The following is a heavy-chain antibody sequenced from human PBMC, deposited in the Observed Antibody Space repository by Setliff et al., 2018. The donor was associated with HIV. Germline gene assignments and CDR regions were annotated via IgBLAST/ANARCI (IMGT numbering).Heavy chain of an antibody. D-gene: IGHD1-20*01. V-gene: IGHV4-59*01. J-gene: IGHJ4*02. CDR1: DDFITSYY. CDR3: ARAVYYFDF. CDR2: IYYSGST. Sequence: SETLSLTCTVSDDFITSYYWSWIWQPPGKGLEWIGYIYYSGSTNYNPSLKSRVTISLDMSTSQFSLRLSSVTAADTAVYYCARAVYYFDFWGQGTLVTVS.